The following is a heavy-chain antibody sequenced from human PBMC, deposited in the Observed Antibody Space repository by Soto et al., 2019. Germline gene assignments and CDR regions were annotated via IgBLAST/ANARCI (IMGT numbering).Heavy chain of an antibody. CDR2: ISGSGGST. J-gene: IGHJ4*02. D-gene: IGHD3-9*01. V-gene: IGHV3-23*01. CDR1: GFTFSSYA. Sequence: EVQLLESGGGLVQPGGSLRLSCAASGFTFSSYAMSWVRQAPGKGLEWVSAISGSGGSTYYADSVKGRFTISRDNSKNTLYLQMNSLRAEDTAVYYCATTLGYDILTGYYNVFDYWGQGTLVTVSS. CDR3: ATTLGYDILTGYYNVFDY.